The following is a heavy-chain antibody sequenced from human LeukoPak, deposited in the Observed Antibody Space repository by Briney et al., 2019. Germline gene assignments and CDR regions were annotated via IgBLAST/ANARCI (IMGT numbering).Heavy chain of an antibody. J-gene: IGHJ4*02. CDR3: ARGRGWLLGDYFDY. Sequence: GRSLRLSCAASGFTFSSYAMHWVRQAPGKGLEWVAVISYDGSNKYYADPVKGRFTISRDNSKNTLYLQMNSLRAEDTAVYYCARGRGWLLGDYFDYWGQGTLVTVSS. CDR2: ISYDGSNK. V-gene: IGHV3-30-3*01. D-gene: IGHD3-9*01. CDR1: GFTFSSYA.